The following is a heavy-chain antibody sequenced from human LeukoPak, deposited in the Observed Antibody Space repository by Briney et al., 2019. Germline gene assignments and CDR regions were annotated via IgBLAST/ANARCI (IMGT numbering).Heavy chain of an antibody. CDR2: ISWNSGSI. J-gene: IGHJ4*02. CDR3: ARGYSYEPTSEFDY. V-gene: IGHV3-9*01. CDR1: GFTFDDYA. Sequence: GRSLRLSCAASGFTFDDYAMRWVRQAPGKGLEWVSGISWNSGSIGYADSVKGRFTISRDNAKNSLYLQMNSLRAEDTALYYCARGYSYEPTSEFDYWGQGTLVTVSS. D-gene: IGHD5-18*01.